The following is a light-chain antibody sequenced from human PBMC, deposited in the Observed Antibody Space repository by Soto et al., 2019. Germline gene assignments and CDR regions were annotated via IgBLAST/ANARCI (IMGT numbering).Light chain of an antibody. CDR2: GAS. J-gene: IGKJ1*01. CDR1: QSVSSN. V-gene: IGKV3-15*01. Sequence: EVVMTQSPATLSVSPGERATLSCRASQSVSSNLAWYQQKPGQAPRPLIYGASTRATGIPAKCSGSGSGTEFTLTISSLQSEDFAVYYCQQYNNWPPGTFGQGTKVEI. CDR3: QQYNNWPPGT.